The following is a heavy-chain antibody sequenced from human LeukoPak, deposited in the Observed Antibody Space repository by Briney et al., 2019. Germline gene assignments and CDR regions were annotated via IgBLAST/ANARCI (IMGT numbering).Heavy chain of an antibody. CDR2: ISHSGTT. Sequence: KPSETLSLTCAVSGSSITSGFSWGWIRQPPGKGLEWIGTISHSGTTDYKSTLESRLTISMDTSKNLFSLRLTSVTAADTAVYYCAREGAVPGIDPWGQGTLVTVSS. V-gene: IGHV4-38-2*02. D-gene: IGHD3-16*01. CDR3: AREGAVPGIDP. CDR1: GSSITSGFS. J-gene: IGHJ5*02.